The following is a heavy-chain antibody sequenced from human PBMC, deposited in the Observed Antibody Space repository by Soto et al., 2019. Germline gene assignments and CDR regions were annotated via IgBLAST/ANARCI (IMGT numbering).Heavy chain of an antibody. CDR3: ARSSGYYAFDI. Sequence: GGSLRLSCAASGFTFSSYWMYWVRQAPGKGLVWVSHISSEGSRTNYADSVNGRLTISRDNAKNTLYLQMNSLRAEDTAVYYCARSSGYYAFDIWGQGTLVTVSS. D-gene: IGHD3-22*01. CDR2: ISSEGSRT. V-gene: IGHV3-74*01. J-gene: IGHJ3*02. CDR1: GFTFSSYW.